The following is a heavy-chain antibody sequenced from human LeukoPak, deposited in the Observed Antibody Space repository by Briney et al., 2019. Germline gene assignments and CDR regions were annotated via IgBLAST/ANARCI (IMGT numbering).Heavy chain of an antibody. J-gene: IGHJ5*02. V-gene: IGHV4-38-2*02. D-gene: IGHD3-3*01. CDR3: ARVPHGETIFRVVLYWFDP. CDR1: HYSISSGYY. CDR2: IYHSGST. Sequence: SETLSLTCTVSHYSISSGYYWGWIRQPPEKGLEWIGSIYHSGSTFYNPTLKSRVTISVDTSKNQFSLKLNSVTAADTAVYYCARVPHGETIFRVVLYWFDPWGQATLVTV.